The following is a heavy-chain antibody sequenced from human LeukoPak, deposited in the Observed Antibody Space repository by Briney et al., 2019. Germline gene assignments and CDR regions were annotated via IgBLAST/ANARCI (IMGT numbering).Heavy chain of an antibody. J-gene: IGHJ4*02. CDR3: ARHGVYSTSWYNFDY. D-gene: IGHD6-13*01. Sequence: SETLSLTCTVSGGSISSYYWSWIRQPPGKGLEWIGYIYYSGSTNYNPSLKSRVTISVDTSKNQFSLKLSSVTAADTAVYYCARHGVYSTSWYNFDYWGQGTLVTVSS. CDR1: GGSISSYY. CDR2: IYYSGST. V-gene: IGHV4-59*08.